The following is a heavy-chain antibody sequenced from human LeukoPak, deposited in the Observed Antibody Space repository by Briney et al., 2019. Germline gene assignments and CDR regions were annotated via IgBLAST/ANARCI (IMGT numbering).Heavy chain of an antibody. D-gene: IGHD2-2*01. CDR3: AKPEGYCSSTSCYELGWYFDL. Sequence: GGSVRLSCAASGFSFTNYAVSWVRQAPGKGLEWVSAISGSAGSTYYTDSVKGRFTISRDNSKNTLYLQMNSLRAEDTAVYYCAKPEGYCSSTSCYELGWYFDLWGRGTLVTVSS. V-gene: IGHV3-23*01. J-gene: IGHJ2*01. CDR1: GFSFTNYA. CDR2: ISGSAGST.